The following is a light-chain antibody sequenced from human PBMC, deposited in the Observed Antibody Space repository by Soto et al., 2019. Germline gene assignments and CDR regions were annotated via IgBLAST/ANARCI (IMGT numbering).Light chain of an antibody. CDR2: WAS. Sequence: DIVLTQSPDSLAVSLGERATINCKSSQSVLYSSNNKNYLAWYQQKPGQPPKLLIYWASTRESGVPDRFSGSGSGTDFTLTISSLQAEDVAVYYCQQYYSNPFPFGPGTKVEIK. J-gene: IGKJ3*01. CDR3: QQYYSNPFP. V-gene: IGKV4-1*01. CDR1: QSVLYSSNNKNY.